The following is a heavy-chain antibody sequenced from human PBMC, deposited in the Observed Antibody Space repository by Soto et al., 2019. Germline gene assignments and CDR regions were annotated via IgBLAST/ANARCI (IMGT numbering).Heavy chain of an antibody. CDR1: GFTFSSYA. V-gene: IGHV3-23*01. Sequence: EVQLLESGGGLVQPGGSLRLSCAASGFTFSSYAMSWVRQAPGKGLEWVSAISGSGGSTYYADSVKGRFTISRDNTKNTLYLEMNSLRAEDTAVYYCAKDDPTYSDSSGLPGWFDPWGQGTLVTVAS. J-gene: IGHJ5*02. D-gene: IGHD3-22*01. CDR2: ISGSGGST. CDR3: AKDDPTYSDSSGLPGWFDP.